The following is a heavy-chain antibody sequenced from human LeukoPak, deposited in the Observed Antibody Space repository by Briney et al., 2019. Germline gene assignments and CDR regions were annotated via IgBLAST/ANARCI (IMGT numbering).Heavy chain of an antibody. CDR1: GGTFSSYA. V-gene: IGHV1-69*13. J-gene: IGHJ6*02. Sequence: WASVKVSCKASGGTFSSYAISWVRQAPGQGLEWMGGIIPIFGTANYAQKFQGRVTITADESTSTAYMELSSLRSEDTAVYYCARDECERGVSCQDYYYYYGMDVWGQGTTVTVSS. CDR3: ARDECERGVSCQDYYYYYGMDV. CDR2: IIPIFGTA. D-gene: IGHD2-15*01.